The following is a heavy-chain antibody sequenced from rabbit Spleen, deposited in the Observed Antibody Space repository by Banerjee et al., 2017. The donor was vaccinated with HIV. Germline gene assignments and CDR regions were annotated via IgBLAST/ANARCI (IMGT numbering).Heavy chain of an antibody. D-gene: IGHD8-1*01. CDR2: IYNGDGST. Sequence: EESGGDLVQPEGSLTLTCKASGFDFSNDAMCWVRQVPGKGPEWAACIYNGDGSTYYASWVNGRFTISKTSSTTVTLQMTSLTAADTATYFCARDTGSSFSSYGMDLWGPGTLVTVS. V-gene: IGHV1S47*01. J-gene: IGHJ6*01. CDR3: ARDTGSSFSSYGMDL. CDR1: GFDFSNDA.